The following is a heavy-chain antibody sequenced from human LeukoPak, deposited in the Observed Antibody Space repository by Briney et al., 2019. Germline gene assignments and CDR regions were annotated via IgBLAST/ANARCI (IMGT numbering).Heavy chain of an antibody. CDR3: ARAADCSSTSCSDFDY. CDR1: GGSISSSSYY. CDR2: IYYSGST. J-gene: IGHJ4*02. Sequence: SETLSLTCTVSGGSISSSSYYWGWIRQPPGKGLEWIGSIYYSGSTYYNPSLKSRVTISVDTSKNQFSLKLSSVTAADAAVYYCARAADCSSTSCSDFDYWGQGTLVTVSS. D-gene: IGHD2-2*01. V-gene: IGHV4-39*07.